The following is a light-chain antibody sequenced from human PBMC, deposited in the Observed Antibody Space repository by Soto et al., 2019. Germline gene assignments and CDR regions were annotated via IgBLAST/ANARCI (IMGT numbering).Light chain of an antibody. CDR3: QQYNTWPPAT. Sequence: ERVMTQSPATLSLSPGERATLSSRASQSVSSNLAWYQQKPGQAPRLLIYGASTRATGIPARFSGSGSGTEFTLSISSLQSEDFAVYYCQQYNTWPPATFAQGTKADIK. CDR1: QSVSSN. V-gene: IGKV3-15*01. J-gene: IGKJ1*01. CDR2: GAS.